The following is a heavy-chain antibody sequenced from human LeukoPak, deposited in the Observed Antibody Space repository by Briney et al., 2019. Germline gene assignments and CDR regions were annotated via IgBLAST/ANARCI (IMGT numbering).Heavy chain of an antibody. CDR3: ARRGAVADAFDI. CDR1: GFTFSNAW. Sequence: PGGSLRLSCAASGFTFSNAWMHWVRKAPGKGLVWVSRIKSDGSSTSYADSVKGRFTISRDNAKNTLYLQMNSLRAEDTAVYYCARRGAVADAFDIWGQGTMVTVSS. D-gene: IGHD4-23*01. J-gene: IGHJ3*02. CDR2: IKSDGSST. V-gene: IGHV3-74*01.